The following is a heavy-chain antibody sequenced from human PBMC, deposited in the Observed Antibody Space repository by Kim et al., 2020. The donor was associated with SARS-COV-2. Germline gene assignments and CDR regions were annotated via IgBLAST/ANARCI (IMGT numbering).Heavy chain of an antibody. V-gene: IGHV4-34*01. D-gene: IGHD2-2*01. Sequence: SETLSLTCAVYGGSFSGYYWSWIRQPPGKGLEWIGEINHSGSTNYNPSLKSRVTISVDTSKNQFSLKLSSVTAADTAVYYCARAVPAAIRYYFDYWGQGTLVTVSS. J-gene: IGHJ4*02. CDR2: INHSGST. CDR1: GGSFSGYY. CDR3: ARAVPAAIRYYFDY.